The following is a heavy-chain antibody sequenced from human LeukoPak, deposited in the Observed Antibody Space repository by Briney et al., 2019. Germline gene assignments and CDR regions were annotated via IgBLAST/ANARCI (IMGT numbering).Heavy chain of an antibody. CDR2: IYYSGST. V-gene: IGHV4-59*01. J-gene: IGHJ4*02. CDR1: GSSISSYY. Sequence: SETLSLTCTVSGSSISSYYWSWIRQPPGKGLEWIGYIYYSGSTNYNPSLKSRVTISVDTSKNQFSLKLSSVTAADTAVYYCARAGDYAVLGYWGQGTLVTVSS. CDR3: ARAGDYAVLGY. D-gene: IGHD4-17*01.